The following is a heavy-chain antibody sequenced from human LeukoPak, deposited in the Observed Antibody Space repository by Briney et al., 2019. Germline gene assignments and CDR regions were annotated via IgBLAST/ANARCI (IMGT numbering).Heavy chain of an antibody. V-gene: IGHV4-39*07. Sequence: SETLSLTCTVSGGSISSSSYYWGWIRQPPGKGLEWIGSIYYSGSTYYNPSLKSRVIISVDTSKNQFSLKLSSVTAADTAMYYCARERYSSWGYGFWGQGTLVTVSS. CDR3: ARERYSSWGYGF. CDR2: IYYSGST. CDR1: GGSISSSSYY. J-gene: IGHJ4*02. D-gene: IGHD6-13*01.